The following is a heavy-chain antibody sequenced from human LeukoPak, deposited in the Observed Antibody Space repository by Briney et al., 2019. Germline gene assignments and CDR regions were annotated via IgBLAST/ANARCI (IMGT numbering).Heavy chain of an antibody. CDR2: ISYDGSNK. Sequence: GGSLRLSCAASGFTFSSYAMHWVRQAPGKGLEWVAVISYDGSNKYYADSVKGRFTISRDNSKNTLYLQMNSLRAEDTAVYYCARPFGVVVVVTGDDYWGQGTLVTVSS. D-gene: IGHD2-21*02. CDR1: GFTFSSYA. J-gene: IGHJ4*02. CDR3: ARPFGVVVVVTGDDY. V-gene: IGHV3-30-3*01.